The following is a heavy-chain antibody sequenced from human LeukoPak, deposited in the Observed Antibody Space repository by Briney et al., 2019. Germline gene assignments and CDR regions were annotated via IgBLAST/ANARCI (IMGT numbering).Heavy chain of an antibody. Sequence: GASVKVSCKASGYSFTNYGIIWVRQAPGQGLEWMGIINPSGGSTSYAQKFQGRVTMTRDTSTSTVYMELSSLRSEDTAVYYCASSIRDSSSWYGGDSSGPGDYWGQGTLVTVSS. CDR1: GYSFTNYG. D-gene: IGHD6-13*01. J-gene: IGHJ4*02. V-gene: IGHV1-46*01. CDR2: INPSGGST. CDR3: ASSIRDSSSWYGGDSSGPGDY.